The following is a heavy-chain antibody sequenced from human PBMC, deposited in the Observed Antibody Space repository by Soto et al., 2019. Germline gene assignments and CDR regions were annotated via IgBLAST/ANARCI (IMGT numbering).Heavy chain of an antibody. CDR1: GFTFSSYG. J-gene: IGHJ3*02. Sequence: GGSLRLSCAASGFTFSSYGMHWVRQAPGKGLEWVAVIWYDGSNKYYADSVKGRFTISRDNSKNTLYLQMNSLRAEDTAVYYCARGMTTVTFGAFDIWGQGTMVTVSS. CDR3: ARGMTTVTFGAFDI. CDR2: IWYDGSNK. D-gene: IGHD4-17*01. V-gene: IGHV3-33*01.